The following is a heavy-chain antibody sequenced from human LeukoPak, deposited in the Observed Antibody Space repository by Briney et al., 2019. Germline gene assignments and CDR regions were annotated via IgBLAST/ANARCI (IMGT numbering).Heavy chain of an antibody. J-gene: IGHJ4*02. D-gene: IGHD5-24*01. Sequence: PGGSLRLSCAASGFTFSSYAMSWVRQAPGKGLEWVSAISGSGGSTYYADSVKGRFTISRDNSKNMLYLQMNSLGAEDTAVYYCAKDGMATISYYFDYWGQGTLVTVSS. V-gene: IGHV3-23*01. CDR2: ISGSGGST. CDR1: GFTFSSYA. CDR3: AKDGMATISYYFDY.